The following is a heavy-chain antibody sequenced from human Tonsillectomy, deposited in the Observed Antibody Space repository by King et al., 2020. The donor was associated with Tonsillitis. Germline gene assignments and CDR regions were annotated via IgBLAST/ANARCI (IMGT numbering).Heavy chain of an antibody. Sequence: QLVQSGAEVKKPGASVKVSCKASGYTFTNYDINWVRQATGQGLEWMGWMNPNSGNAGYAQKFQGRVTMTRNISISTAYMELSSLRSEDTAVYYCARGPLACLRYFDWFLFWGQGTLVTVSS. V-gene: IGHV1-8*02. D-gene: IGHD3-9*01. CDR3: ARGPLACLRYFDWFLF. CDR1: GYTFTNYD. CDR2: MNPNSGNA. J-gene: IGHJ4*02.